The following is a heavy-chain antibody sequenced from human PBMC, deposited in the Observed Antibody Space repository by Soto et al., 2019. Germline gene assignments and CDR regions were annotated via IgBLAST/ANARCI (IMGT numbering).Heavy chain of an antibody. D-gene: IGHD3-10*01. CDR3: ARGRASGSYYLLDY. V-gene: IGHV1-8*01. Sequence: AAVKVSCKASGDTFPTYYINWVRQATGDGLEWMGWINPNSGNIGYAQRFQGRVTMTRDTAIRTAYMEVSSLRSDDTAVYYCARGRASGSYYLLDYWGQGTLVTVSS. CDR1: GDTFPTYY. J-gene: IGHJ4*02. CDR2: INPNSGNI.